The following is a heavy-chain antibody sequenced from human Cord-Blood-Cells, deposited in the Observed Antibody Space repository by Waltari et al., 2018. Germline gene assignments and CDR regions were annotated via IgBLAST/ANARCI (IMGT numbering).Heavy chain of an antibody. D-gene: IGHD2-8*01. CDR3: ARDRCTNGVCYFDY. CDR1: GYTFTSYA. CDR2: INAGNGNT. J-gene: IGHJ4*02. Sequence: QVQLVQSGAEVKKPGASVKVSCKASGYTFTSYAMHWVRTAPGQRLEWMGWINAGNGNTKYSQKFQGRVTITRDTSASTAYMELSSLRSEDTAVYYCARDRCTNGVCYFDYWGQGTLVTVSS. V-gene: IGHV1-3*01.